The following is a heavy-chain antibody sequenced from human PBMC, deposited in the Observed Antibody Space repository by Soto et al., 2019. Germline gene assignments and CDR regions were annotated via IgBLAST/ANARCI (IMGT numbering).Heavy chain of an antibody. CDR1: GYTFTSYG. CDR3: ARGYYYGSGRPTPGGMDV. V-gene: IGHV1-18*01. Sequence: ASVKVSCKASGYTFTSYGISWVRQAPGQGFEWMGWISAYNGNTNYAQKLQGRVTMTTDTSTSTAYMELRSLRSDDTAVYYCARGYYYGSGRPTPGGMDVWGQGTTVTVSS. CDR2: ISAYNGNT. D-gene: IGHD3-10*01. J-gene: IGHJ6*02.